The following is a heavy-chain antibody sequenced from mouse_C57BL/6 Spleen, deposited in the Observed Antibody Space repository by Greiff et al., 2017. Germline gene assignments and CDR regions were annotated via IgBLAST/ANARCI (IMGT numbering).Heavy chain of an antibody. D-gene: IGHD1-1*01. CDR2: ISYDGSN. CDR1: GYSITSGYY. CDR3: ARGVYYGSLYAMDY. J-gene: IGHJ4*01. Sequence: DVKLQESGPGLVKPSQSLSLTCSVTGYSITSGYYWNWIRQFPGNKLEWMGYISYDGSNNYNPSLKNRISITRDTSKNQFFLKLNSVTTEDTATYYCARGVYYGSLYAMDYWGQGTSVTVSS. V-gene: IGHV3-6*01.